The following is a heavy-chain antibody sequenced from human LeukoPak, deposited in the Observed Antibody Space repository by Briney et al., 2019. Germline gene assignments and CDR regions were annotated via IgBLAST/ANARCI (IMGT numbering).Heavy chain of an antibody. CDR1: GYSISSGYY. J-gene: IGHJ5*02. D-gene: IGHD3-22*01. V-gene: IGHV4-38-2*02. CDR3: ARETYYYDSSGYYAWFDP. CDR2: IYHSGST. Sequence: SETLSLTCTVSGYSISSGYYSGWIRQPPGKGLEWIGSIYHSGSTYYNPSLKSRVTISVDTSKNQFSLKLSSVTAADTAVYYCARETYYYDSSGYYAWFDPWGQGTLVTVSS.